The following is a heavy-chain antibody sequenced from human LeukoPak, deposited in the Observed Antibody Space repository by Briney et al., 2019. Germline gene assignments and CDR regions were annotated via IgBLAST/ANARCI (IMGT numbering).Heavy chain of an antibody. D-gene: IGHD1-26*01. Sequence: PGGSLRLSCAASGFTFSSYSMNWVRQAPGKGLEWVSSISSSSSYIYYADSVKGRFTISRDNAKNSLYLQMNSLRAADTAVYYCATPPRSYPNIWGQGTLVTVSS. J-gene: IGHJ4*02. CDR1: GFTFSSYS. V-gene: IGHV3-21*01. CDR3: ATPPRSYPNI. CDR2: ISSSSSYI.